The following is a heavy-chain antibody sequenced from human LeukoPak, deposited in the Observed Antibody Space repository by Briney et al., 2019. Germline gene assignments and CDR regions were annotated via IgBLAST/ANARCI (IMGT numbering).Heavy chain of an antibody. D-gene: IGHD1-26*01. V-gene: IGHV4-38-2*02. CDR2: IYHSGST. J-gene: IGHJ4*02. Sequence: KPSETLSLTCAVSGYSISSGYYWGWIRQPPGKGLEWIGSIYHSGSTNYNPSLKSRVTISVDPSKNQFSLKLSSVTAADTAVYYCARERSGSYDYWGQGTLVTVSS. CDR3: ARERSGSYDY. CDR1: GYSISSGYY.